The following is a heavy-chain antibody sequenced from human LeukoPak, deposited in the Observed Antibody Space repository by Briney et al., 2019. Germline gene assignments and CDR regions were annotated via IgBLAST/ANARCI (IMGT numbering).Heavy chain of an antibody. J-gene: IGHJ3*02. V-gene: IGHV4-59*01. CDR3: ARVPPQLYCSSTSCYSFAAFDI. Sequence: NSSETLSLTCTVSGGSISSYYWSWIRQPPGKGLEWIGYIYYSGGTNYNPSLKSRVTISVDTSKNQFSLKLSSVTAADTAVYYCARVPPQLYCSSTSCYSFAAFDIWGQGTMVTVSS. CDR2: IYYSGGT. D-gene: IGHD2-2*01. CDR1: GGSISSYY.